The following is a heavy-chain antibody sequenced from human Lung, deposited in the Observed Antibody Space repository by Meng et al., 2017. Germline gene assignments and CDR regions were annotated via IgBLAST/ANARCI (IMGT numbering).Heavy chain of an antibody. CDR1: GGSISSGGYS. Sequence: QVQLQESGPGLVKPSQTLSLTCPVSGGSISSGGYSWSWIRQTPGKGLEWIGYISHSESNYYNPTLKNRVTISVDRSKNQFSLRLTSVTAADTAVYSCARSGYCSGSSCYGSFDSWGQGTLVTVSS. CDR3: ARSGYCSGSSCYGSFDS. D-gene: IGHD2-15*01. CDR2: ISHSESN. J-gene: IGHJ4*02. V-gene: IGHV4-30-2*01.